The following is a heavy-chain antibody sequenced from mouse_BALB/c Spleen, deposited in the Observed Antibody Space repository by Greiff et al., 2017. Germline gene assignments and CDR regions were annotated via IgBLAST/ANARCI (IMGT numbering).Heavy chain of an antibody. CDR1: GYTFTSYV. CDR2: INPYNDGT. V-gene: IGHV1-14*01. J-gene: IGHJ4*01. CDR3: ARGENGNYDAMDY. Sequence: LVESGPELVKPGASVKMSCKASGYTFTSYVMHWVKQKPGQGLEWIGYINPYNDGTKYNEKFKGKATLTSDKSSSTAYMELSSLTSEDSAVYYCARGENGNYDAMDYWGQGTSVTVSS. D-gene: IGHD2-1*01.